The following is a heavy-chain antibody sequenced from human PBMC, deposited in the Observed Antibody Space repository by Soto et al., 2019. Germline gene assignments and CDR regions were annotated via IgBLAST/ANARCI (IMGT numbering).Heavy chain of an antibody. CDR1: GGSFSGYS. CDR2: INHSGST. V-gene: IGHV4-34*01. Sequence: QVQLQQWGAGLLKPSETLSLPCAVYGGSFSGYSWSWIRQSPGKGLECLGEINHSGSTNYNPALKSRVTISVDTSKHQFSLKLTSLTAADTAVYYCARGRRSFTIFGVVPYYFDYWGQGTLVTVSS. D-gene: IGHD3-3*01. J-gene: IGHJ4*02. CDR3: ARGRRSFTIFGVVPYYFDY.